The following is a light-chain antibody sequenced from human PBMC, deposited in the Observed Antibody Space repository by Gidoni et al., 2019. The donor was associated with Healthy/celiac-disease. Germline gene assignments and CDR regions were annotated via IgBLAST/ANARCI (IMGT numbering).Light chain of an antibody. V-gene: IGLV2-14*01. J-gene: IGLJ3*02. CDR1: SSDVGGYNY. Sequence: QPALTQPAPVPGSPGQSITISCTGTSSDVGGYNYVSWYQQHPGKAPKLMIYDVSNRPSGGSNRFSGSKSGNAASLTISGLQAEDEADYYCSSYTSSSTLEVFGGGTKLTVL. CDR2: DVS. CDR3: SSYTSSSTLEV.